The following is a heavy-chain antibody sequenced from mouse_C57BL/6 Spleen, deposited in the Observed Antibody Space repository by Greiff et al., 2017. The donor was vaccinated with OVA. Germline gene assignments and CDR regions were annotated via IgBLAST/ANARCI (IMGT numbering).Heavy chain of an antibody. J-gene: IGHJ3*01. CDR2: ISSGGDYI. Sequence: EVKLVESGEGLVKPGGSLKLSCAASGFTFSSYAMSWVRQTPEKRLEWVAYISSGGDYIYYADTVKGRFTISRDNARNTLYLQMSSLKSEDTAMYYCTREGAYGESFAYWGQGTLVTVSA. D-gene: IGHD1-1*01. V-gene: IGHV5-9-1*02. CDR1: GFTFSSYA. CDR3: TREGAYGESFAY.